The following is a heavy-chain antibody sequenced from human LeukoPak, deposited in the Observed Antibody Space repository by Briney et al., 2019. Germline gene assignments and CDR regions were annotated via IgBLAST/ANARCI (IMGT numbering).Heavy chain of an antibody. CDR3: ARAEWLRSYFDY. J-gene: IGHJ4*02. CDR1: GFTFSSYA. V-gene: IGHV3-30*04. Sequence: GRSLRLSCAASGFTFSSYAMHWVRQAPGKGLEWVAVISYDGSNKYYADSVKGRFTISRDNSKNTLYLQMNSLRAEDTAVYYCARAEWLRSYFDYWGQGTLVTVSS. CDR2: ISYDGSNK. D-gene: IGHD5-12*01.